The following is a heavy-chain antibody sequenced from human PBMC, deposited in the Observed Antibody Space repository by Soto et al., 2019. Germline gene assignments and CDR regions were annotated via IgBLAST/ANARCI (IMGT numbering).Heavy chain of an antibody. V-gene: IGHV4-31*03. CDR2: IYYSGST. Sequence: LSLTCTVSGGSISSGGYFWSWIRQHPGKGLEWIGYIYYSGSTYYNPSLKSRVTMSVDTSKNQFSLKLSSVTAADTAVYYCARAELVGATDYWGQGTLVTVSS. CDR3: ARAELVGATDY. J-gene: IGHJ4*02. D-gene: IGHD1-26*01. CDR1: GGSISSGGYF.